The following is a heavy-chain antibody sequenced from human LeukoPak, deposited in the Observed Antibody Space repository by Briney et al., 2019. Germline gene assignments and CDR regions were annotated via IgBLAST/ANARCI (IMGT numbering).Heavy chain of an antibody. CDR1: SGSISTSNYY. Sequence: SETLSLTCTVSSGSISTSNYYWGWVRQPPGKALEWIGNIFYSGSTYYSPSLKSRVTISLDTSRNQFSLKLNSVTAADTAVYYCARVSSSWYQDWYFDLWGRGTLVTVSS. D-gene: IGHD6-13*01. CDR2: IFYSGST. J-gene: IGHJ2*01. CDR3: ARVSSSWYQDWYFDL. V-gene: IGHV4-39*07.